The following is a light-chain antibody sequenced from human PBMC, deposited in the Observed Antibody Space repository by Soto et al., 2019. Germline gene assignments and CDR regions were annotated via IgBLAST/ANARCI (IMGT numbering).Light chain of an antibody. CDR2: GAS. CDR1: QSVSSSY. J-gene: IGKJ2*01. Sequence: EIVLTQSPGTLSLSPGERATLSCRASQSVSSSYLAWYQQKPGQAPRPLIYGASSRATGIPDSFSGSGSGTDFTLTISRLEPEDFAVYYCQQYGSSPYTFGQGTKLEIK. V-gene: IGKV3-20*01. CDR3: QQYGSSPYT.